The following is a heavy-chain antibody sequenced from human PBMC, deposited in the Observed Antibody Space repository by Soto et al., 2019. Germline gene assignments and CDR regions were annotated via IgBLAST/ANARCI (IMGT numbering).Heavy chain of an antibody. D-gene: IGHD3-10*01. J-gene: IGHJ4*02. CDR1: GFTFSRYS. CDR3: AKKVNSGSGSQYFDY. Sequence: PGGSLRLSCAASGFTFSRYSMNWVRQAPGKGLEWVASIDSYSNFIYYADSVKGRLTISRDNSKNTLFLQMNSLRAEDTAIYYCAKKVNSGSGSQYFDYFGQGTLVTVSS. CDR2: IDSYSNFI. V-gene: IGHV3-21*04.